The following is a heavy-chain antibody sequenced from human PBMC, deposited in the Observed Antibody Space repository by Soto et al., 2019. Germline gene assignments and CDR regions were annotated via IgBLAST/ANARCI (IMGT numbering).Heavy chain of an antibody. V-gene: IGHV1-46*03. CDR1: GYTFTSYY. D-gene: IGHD5-18*01. J-gene: IGHJ4*02. Sequence: ASVTVSCKASGYTFTSYYMHWVRQAHGQGLEWMGIINPSGGSTSYAQKFQGRVTMTRDTSTSTVYMELSSLRSEDTAVYYCARSDGYSYGPYYFDYWGQGTLVTVSS. CDR3: ARSDGYSYGPYYFDY. CDR2: INPSGGST.